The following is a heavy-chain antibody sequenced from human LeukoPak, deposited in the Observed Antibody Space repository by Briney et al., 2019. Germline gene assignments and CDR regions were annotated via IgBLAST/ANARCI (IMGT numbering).Heavy chain of an antibody. CDR1: GFTFSSYS. CDR2: ISSSSSYI. Sequence: GGSLRLSCAASGFTFSSYSMSWVRQAPGKGLEWVSSISSSSSYIYYADSVKGRFTISRDNAKNSLYLQMNSLRAEDTAVYYCARAVAQMDYFDYWGQGTLVTVSS. J-gene: IGHJ4*02. V-gene: IGHV3-21*01. CDR3: ARAVAQMDYFDY. D-gene: IGHD6-19*01.